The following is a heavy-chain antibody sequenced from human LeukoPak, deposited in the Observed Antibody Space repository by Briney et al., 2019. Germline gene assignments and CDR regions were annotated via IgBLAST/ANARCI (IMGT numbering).Heavy chain of an antibody. V-gene: IGHV4-39*01. CDR3: ARGGDSSGYYPYYYYGMDV. D-gene: IGHD3-22*01. J-gene: IGHJ6*02. CDR1: GGSISSSSYY. CDR2: IYYSGST. Sequence: SETLSLTCTVSGGSISSSSYYWGWIRQPPGKGLEWIGSIYYSGSTYYNPSLKSRVTISVDTSKNQFSLKLSSVTAADTAVYYCARGGDSSGYYPYYYYGMDVWGQGTTVTVSS.